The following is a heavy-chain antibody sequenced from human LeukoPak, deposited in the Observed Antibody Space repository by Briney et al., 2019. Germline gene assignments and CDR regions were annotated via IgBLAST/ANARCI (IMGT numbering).Heavy chain of an antibody. V-gene: IGHV1-2*02. CDR2: INPNSGGT. Sequence: ASVKVSCKASGYTFTGYYLHWVRQAPGQGLEWMGWINPNSGGTNYAQKFQGRVTMTRDTSISTAYMELSRLRSDDTAVYYCARDRGELVNWFDPWGQGTLVTVSS. CDR1: GYTFTGYY. D-gene: IGHD1-7*01. CDR3: ARDRGELVNWFDP. J-gene: IGHJ5*02.